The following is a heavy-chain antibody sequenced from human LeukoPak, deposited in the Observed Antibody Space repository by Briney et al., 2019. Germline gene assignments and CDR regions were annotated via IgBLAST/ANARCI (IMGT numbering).Heavy chain of an antibody. V-gene: IGHV3-7*01. CDR2: IDQVGNEK. J-gene: IGHJ4*02. Sequence: GGSLRLSCAGSGFPFRNYWMNWIRQAPGKGLEWVANIDQVGNEKHFGGSVEGRFTIFRDNARNSVFLEMNSLRAEDTAVYYCARGTNAYPGTDYWGQGTLVTVSS. D-gene: IGHD1-7*01. CDR3: ARGTNAYPGTDY. CDR1: GFPFRNYW.